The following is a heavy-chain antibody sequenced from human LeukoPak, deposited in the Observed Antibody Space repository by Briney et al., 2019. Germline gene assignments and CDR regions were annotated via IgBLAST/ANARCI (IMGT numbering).Heavy chain of an antibody. Sequence: ASVKVSCKASGYTFTSYGISWVRQAPGQGLEWMGWISAYNGNTNYAQKLQGRVTMTTDTSTSTAYMELRSLRSDDTVVYYCARVATRWDAFDIWGQGTMVTVSS. V-gene: IGHV1-18*01. D-gene: IGHD2-15*01. CDR3: ARVATRWDAFDI. CDR1: GYTFTSYG. J-gene: IGHJ3*02. CDR2: ISAYNGNT.